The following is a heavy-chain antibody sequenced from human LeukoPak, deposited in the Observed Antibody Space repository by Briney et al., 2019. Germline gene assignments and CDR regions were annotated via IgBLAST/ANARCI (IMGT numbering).Heavy chain of an antibody. V-gene: IGHV4-59*01. J-gene: IGHJ6*03. CDR2: IYYSGST. CDR3: ARTTAGGYSYGYFYYYYMDV. D-gene: IGHD5-18*01. Sequence: PSETLSLTCTVSVGSISSYYWSWIRQPPGKGLEWIGYIYYSGSTNYKSSLKSRVTISVDTSKNQFSLKLSSVTAADTAVYYCARTTAGGYSYGYFYYYYMDVWGKGTTVTISS. CDR1: VGSISSYY.